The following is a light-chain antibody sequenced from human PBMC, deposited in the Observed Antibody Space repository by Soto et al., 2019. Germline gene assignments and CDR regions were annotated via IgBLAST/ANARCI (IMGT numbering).Light chain of an antibody. J-gene: IGKJ5*01. Sequence: EIVLTQSPGTLSLSPGERATLSCRASQSVSSDSLAWYQHKLGQAPRLLIYGASTRATGIPDRFSGSGSGTDFTLTISRLEPEDFAVYYCQQYGSSPPITFGQGTRLEIK. CDR2: GAS. CDR3: QQYGSSPPIT. CDR1: QSVSSDS. V-gene: IGKV3-20*01.